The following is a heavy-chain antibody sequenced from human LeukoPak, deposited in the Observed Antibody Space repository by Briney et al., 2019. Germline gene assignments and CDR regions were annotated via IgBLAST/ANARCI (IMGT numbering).Heavy chain of an antibody. D-gene: IGHD3-10*01. J-gene: IGHJ6*02. CDR1: GFTLRYYQ. CDR2: INVVNGAI. CDR3: VRDGNRGYDMDV. Sequence: GGSLRLSCATSGFTLRYYQMNWVRQAPGKGLEWVSYINVVNGAIYYADSVKGRFTISGDIATNSVYLQMSSLRAEDTALYYCVRDGNRGYDMDVWGQGPAVTVSS. V-gene: IGHV3-48*01.